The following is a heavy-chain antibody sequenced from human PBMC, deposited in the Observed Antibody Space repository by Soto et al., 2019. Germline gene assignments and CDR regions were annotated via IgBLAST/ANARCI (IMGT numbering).Heavy chain of an antibody. Sequence: PGGSLRLSCAASGFTFSDYCMNWIRQAPGKGLEWLSYISGGSSDTNYADSVKGRFTISRDNAKNSLYLQMNSLRVEDTAVYYCVREARLADVWGQGTTVTVSS. CDR2: ISGGSSDT. D-gene: IGHD6-25*01. V-gene: IGHV3-11*06. CDR1: GFTFSDYC. J-gene: IGHJ6*02. CDR3: VREARLADV.